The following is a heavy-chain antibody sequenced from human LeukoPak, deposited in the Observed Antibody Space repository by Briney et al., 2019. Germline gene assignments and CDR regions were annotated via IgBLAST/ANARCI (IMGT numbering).Heavy chain of an antibody. CDR3: AKSYYYYMDV. CDR1: GGTFSSYA. CDR2: IIPIFGTA. V-gene: IGHV1-69*05. J-gene: IGHJ6*03. Sequence: SVKVSCKASGGTFSSYAISWVRQAPGQGLEWMGGIIPIFGTANYAQKLQGRVTMTTDTSTSTAYMELRSLRSDDTAVYYCAKSYYYYMDVWGKGTTVTVSS.